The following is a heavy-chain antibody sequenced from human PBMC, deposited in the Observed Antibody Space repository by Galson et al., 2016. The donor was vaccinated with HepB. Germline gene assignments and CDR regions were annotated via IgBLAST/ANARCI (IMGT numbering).Heavy chain of an antibody. CDR3: ARGYTSGWYWFDP. V-gene: IGHV1-69*06. CDR1: GGTFSIYA. D-gene: IGHD6-19*01. CDR2: IIPIFGTA. Sequence: SCKASGGTFSIYAISWVRQAPGQGLEWMGGIIPIFGTANYAQKFQGRVTITADRSTSTAYMELTSLRSEDTAVYCCARGYTSGWYWFDPWGQGTLVTVSS. J-gene: IGHJ5*02.